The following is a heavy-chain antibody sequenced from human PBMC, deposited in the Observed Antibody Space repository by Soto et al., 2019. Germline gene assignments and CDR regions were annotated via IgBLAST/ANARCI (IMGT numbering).Heavy chain of an antibody. CDR1: GYTFTTYA. CDR3: ATAAYCGGDCYRWFDP. V-gene: IGHV1-3*05. J-gene: IGHJ5*02. CDR2: INGGDGTT. Sequence: QVQLVQSGAEEKQPGASVKVSCKASGYTFTTYAMHWVRLAPGQGLEWMGWINGGDGTTKYSQKFPGRVTITRDTSANTAYRELSSLSTEDTAVYYCATAAYCGGDCYRWFDPWGQGTLVTVSS. D-gene: IGHD2-21*02.